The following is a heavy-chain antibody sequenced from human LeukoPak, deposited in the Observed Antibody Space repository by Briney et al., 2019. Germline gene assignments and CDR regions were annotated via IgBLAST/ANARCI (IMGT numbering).Heavy chain of an antibody. V-gene: IGHV3-9*01. CDR2: ISWNSGSI. D-gene: IGHD2-15*01. Sequence: GRSLRLSCAASGFTFDDYAMHWVRQAPGKGLEWVSGISWNSGSIGYADSVKGRFTISRDNAKNSLYLQMNSLRAEDTAVYYCARGVVYYFDYWGQGTLVTVSS. J-gene: IGHJ4*02. CDR3: ARGVVYYFDY. CDR1: GFTFDDYA.